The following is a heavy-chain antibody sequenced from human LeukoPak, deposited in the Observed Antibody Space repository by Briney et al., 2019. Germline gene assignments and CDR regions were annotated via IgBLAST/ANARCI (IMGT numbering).Heavy chain of an antibody. J-gene: IGHJ4*02. CDR3: ARDGYSYGYGELGDY. Sequence: ASVKVSCKASGYTFTGYYMHWVRQAPGQGPEWMGWINPNSGGTNYAQKFQGRVTMTRDTSISTAYMELSRLRSDDTAVYYCARDGYSYGYGELGDYWGQGTLVTVSS. CDR2: INPNSGGT. V-gene: IGHV1-2*02. D-gene: IGHD5-18*01. CDR1: GYTFTGYY.